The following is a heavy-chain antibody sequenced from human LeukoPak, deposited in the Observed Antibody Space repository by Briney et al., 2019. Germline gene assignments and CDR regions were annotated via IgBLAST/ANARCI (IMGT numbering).Heavy chain of an antibody. CDR2: IYASGST. Sequence: SETLSLTCTVSGSFTSSDYWSWIRQPAGKGLEWIGRIYASGSTNYNPSLKSRVTMSVDTSKNQFSLKLSSVTAADTAVYYCASMWTLGYWGQGTLVSVSS. CDR3: ASMWTLGY. D-gene: IGHD2-21*01. CDR1: GSFTSSDY. V-gene: IGHV4-4*07. J-gene: IGHJ4*02.